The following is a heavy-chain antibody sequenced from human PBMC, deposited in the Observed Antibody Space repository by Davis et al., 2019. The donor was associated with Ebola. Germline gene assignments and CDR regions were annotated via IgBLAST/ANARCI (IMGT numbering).Heavy chain of an antibody. D-gene: IGHD4-17*01. CDR2: IYYSGST. V-gene: IGHV4-61*05. CDR1: GGSISSSSYY. CDR3: ASLQGDYLGYYGMDV. Sequence: MPSETLSLTCTVSGGSISSSSYYWSWIRQPPGKGLEWIGYIYYSGSTNYNPSLKSRVTISVDTSKNQFSLKLSSVTAADTAVYYCASLQGDYLGYYGMDVWGQGTTVTVSS. J-gene: IGHJ6*02.